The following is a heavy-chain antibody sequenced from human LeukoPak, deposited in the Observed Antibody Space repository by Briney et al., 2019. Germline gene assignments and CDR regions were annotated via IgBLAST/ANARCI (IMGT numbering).Heavy chain of an antibody. CDR1: GYTFTGYY. CDR3: ARGPTPFLYNWNYFDY. J-gene: IGHJ4*02. V-gene: IGHV1-2*02. D-gene: IGHD1-20*01. Sequence: GASVKVSCKASGYTFTGYYMHWVRQAPGQGLEWMGWINPNSGGTNYAQKFQGRVTMTRDTSIGTAYMELSRLRSGDTAVYYCARGPTPFLYNWNYFDYWGQGTLVTVSS. CDR2: INPNSGGT.